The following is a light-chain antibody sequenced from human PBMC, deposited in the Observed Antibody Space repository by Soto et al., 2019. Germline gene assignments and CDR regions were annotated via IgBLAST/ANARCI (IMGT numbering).Light chain of an antibody. CDR3: HQYDSSPLT. J-gene: IGKJ4*01. V-gene: IGKV3-20*01. Sequence: EIVLTQSPGTLSLSPGERATLSCRASQSVSSSYLAWYQQKPGQAPRLLIYGASSRDTVIPDRFGVSGSGTGFTLTISRLEPEDCAVYYCHQYDSSPLTFGGGTKVEIK. CDR1: QSVSSSY. CDR2: GAS.